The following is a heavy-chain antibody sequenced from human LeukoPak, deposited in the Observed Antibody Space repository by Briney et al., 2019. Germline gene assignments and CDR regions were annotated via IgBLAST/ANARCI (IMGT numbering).Heavy chain of an antibody. D-gene: IGHD4-23*01. CDR2: INTDGSST. CDR1: GFTFSSYW. V-gene: IGHV3-74*01. CDR3: YGGNAEQ. J-gene: IGHJ1*01. Sequence: GGSLRLSRAASGFTFSSYWMHWVRQAPGKGLVWVSGINTDGSSTNYADSVKGRFTISRDNAKNTLYLQMNSLRVEDMAVYYCYGGNAEQWGQGTLVSVSS.